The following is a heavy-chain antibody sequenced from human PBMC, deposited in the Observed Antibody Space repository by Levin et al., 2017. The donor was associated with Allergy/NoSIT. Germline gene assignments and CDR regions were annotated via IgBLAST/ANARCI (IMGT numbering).Heavy chain of an antibody. CDR3: VRGITIPDY. CDR1: GFTFTNYA. V-gene: IGHV3-23*01. D-gene: IGHD3-10*01. Sequence: VASVKVSCAASGFTFTNYALTWVRQAPGKGLEWVSSITTSVSNTYYADSVKGRFTISRDNSQDMLYLQMNSLRAEDTALYYCVRGITIPDYWGQGILVTVSS. J-gene: IGHJ4*02. CDR2: ITTSVSNT.